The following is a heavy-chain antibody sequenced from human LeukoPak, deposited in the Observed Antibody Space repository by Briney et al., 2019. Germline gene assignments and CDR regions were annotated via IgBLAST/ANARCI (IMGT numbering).Heavy chain of an antibody. CDR1: GGSISSGSYY. CDR3: SRLAELDY. CDR2: IHYSGST. D-gene: IGHD1-14*01. J-gene: IGHJ4*02. Sequence: PSQTLSLTCTVSGGSISSGSYYWSWIRQPAGKGLEWIGYIHYSGSTNYNPSLKSRVTISVDTSKNQFSLKLSSVTAADTAVVRRSRLAELDYWGQGTLVTVSS. V-gene: IGHV4-61*09.